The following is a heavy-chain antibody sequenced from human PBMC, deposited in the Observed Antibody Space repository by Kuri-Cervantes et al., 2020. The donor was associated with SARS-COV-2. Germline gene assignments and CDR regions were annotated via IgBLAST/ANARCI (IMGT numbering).Heavy chain of an antibody. Sequence: LSLTCAASGFTFSDYYMSWIRQAPGKGLEWVSYISSSSSCTNYADSVKGRFTISRDNAKNSLYLQMNSLRAEDTAVYYCARGWVGTRPNFDYWGQGTLVTVSS. V-gene: IGHV3-11*06. CDR2: ISSSSSCT. CDR3: ARGWVGTRPNFDY. CDR1: GFTFSDYY. J-gene: IGHJ4*02. D-gene: IGHD2-21*02.